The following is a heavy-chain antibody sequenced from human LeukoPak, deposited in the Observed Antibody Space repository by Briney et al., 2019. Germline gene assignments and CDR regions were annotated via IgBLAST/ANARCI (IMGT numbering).Heavy chain of an antibody. CDR2: LRYDGRNQ. CDR1: GFTFNTFG. Sequence: GGSLRLSCVASGFTFNTFGMNWVRQAPGKGLEWVSFLRYDGRNQYYADFFKGRFTISRDNPKNTVYLQMSSLRPEDTAVYYCAKDPVAGAPSYYFDNWGQGTLVTVSS. J-gene: IGHJ4*02. V-gene: IGHV3-30*02. CDR3: AKDPVAGAPSYYFDN. D-gene: IGHD6-19*01.